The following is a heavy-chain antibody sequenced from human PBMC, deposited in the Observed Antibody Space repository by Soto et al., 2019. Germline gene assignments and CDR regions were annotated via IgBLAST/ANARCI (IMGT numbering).Heavy chain of an antibody. CDR1: GYTFTGYY. CDR3: ALALIVVARYYYFDY. CDR2: INPNSGGT. D-gene: IGHD3-22*01. J-gene: IGHJ4*02. Sequence: RASVKVSCKASGYTFTGYYMHWVRQAPGQGLEWMGWINPNSGGTNYAQKFQGRVTMTRDTSISTAYMELSRLRSDDTAVYYCALALIVVARYYYFDYWGQGTLVTVSS. V-gene: IGHV1-2*02.